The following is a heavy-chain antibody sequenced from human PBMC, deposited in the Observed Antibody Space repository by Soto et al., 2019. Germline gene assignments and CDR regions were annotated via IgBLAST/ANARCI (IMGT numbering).Heavy chain of an antibody. CDR1: GFTFTSHA. CDR3: ARHLASTVTTSGWFDP. Sequence: QVQLVESWGGVVQPGRSLRLSCAASGFTFTSHAMHWVRQAPGKGLEWVSIISYDGSTTYYADSVKGRFTISRDNSKNTLYLQMNSLRADDTAVYFCARHLASTVTTSGWFDPWGQGTLVIVSS. D-gene: IGHD4-4*01. J-gene: IGHJ5*02. CDR2: ISYDGSTT. V-gene: IGHV3-30-3*01.